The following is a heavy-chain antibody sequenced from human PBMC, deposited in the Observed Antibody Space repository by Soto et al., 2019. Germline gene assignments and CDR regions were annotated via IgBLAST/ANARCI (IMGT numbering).Heavy chain of an antibody. V-gene: IGHV1-46*01. CDR2: INPSGGST. D-gene: IGHD5-18*01. CDR3: ARALSPAWIQLGIDY. Sequence: ASVKVSCKASGYTFTSYYMHWVRQAPGQGLEWMGIINPSGGSTSYAQKFQGRVTMTRDTSTSTVYMELSSLRSEDTAVYHCARALSPAWIQLGIDYWGQGALVTVSS. CDR1: GYTFTSYY. J-gene: IGHJ4*02.